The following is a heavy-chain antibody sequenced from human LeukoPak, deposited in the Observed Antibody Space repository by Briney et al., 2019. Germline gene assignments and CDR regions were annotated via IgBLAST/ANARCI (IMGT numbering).Heavy chain of an antibody. CDR2: INWNGGST. D-gene: IGHD3-22*01. J-gene: IGHJ6*03. CDR1: GFTFDDYG. Sequence: PGGSLRLSCAASGFTFDDYGMSWVRQAPGKGLEWVSGINWNGGSTGYADSVKGRFTISRDNAKNSLYLQMNSLRAEDTALYHCARVKGYYYDSSGYLQVYYYYYMDVWGKGATVTVSS. V-gene: IGHV3-20*01. CDR3: ARVKGYYYDSSGYLQVYYYYYMDV.